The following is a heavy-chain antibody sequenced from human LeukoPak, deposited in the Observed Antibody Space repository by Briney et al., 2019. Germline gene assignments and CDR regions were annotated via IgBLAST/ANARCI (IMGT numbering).Heavy chain of an antibody. J-gene: IGHJ4*02. V-gene: IGHV1-3*01. Sequence: GASVKVSCKASGYTFTSYAMHWVRQAPGQRLEWMGWINAGNGNTKYSQKFQGRVTITRDTSASTAYMELSSLRSEDTAVYYCARPHSGYDYFDYWGQGTLVTVSS. CDR2: INAGNGNT. CDR3: ARPHSGYDYFDY. CDR1: GYTFTSYA. D-gene: IGHD5-12*01.